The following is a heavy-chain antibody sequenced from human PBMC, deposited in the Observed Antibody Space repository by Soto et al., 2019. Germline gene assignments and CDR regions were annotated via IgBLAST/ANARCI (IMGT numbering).Heavy chain of an antibody. D-gene: IGHD3-3*02. CDR2: VHYGGST. Sequence: QVQLQESGPGLVKPSETLSLMCTVSGGSISSYYWGWVRQPPGKGLEWIGSVHYGGSTHYNPSLKSRVTMSVDTYKKEFSLNLNSVTAADTAVYYCARHAFLEWLFPAFDPWGQGTLVTVSS. V-gene: IGHV4-59*01. CDR1: GGSISSYY. J-gene: IGHJ5*02. CDR3: ARHAFLEWLFPAFDP.